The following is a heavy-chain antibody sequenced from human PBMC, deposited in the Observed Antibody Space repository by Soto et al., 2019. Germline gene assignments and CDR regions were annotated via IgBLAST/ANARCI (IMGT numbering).Heavy chain of an antibody. CDR3: ARARKSYQLLSPYFDY. J-gene: IGHJ4*02. CDR2: IKQDESEK. D-gene: IGHD2-2*01. V-gene: IGHV3-7*04. Sequence: GGSLRLSCAASGFTFGSYWMSWVRQAPGKGLEWVANIKQDESEKYYVDSVKGRFTISRDNAKNSLYLQMNSLRAEDTAVYYCARARKSYQLLSPYFDYWGQGTLVTVS. CDR1: GFTFGSYW.